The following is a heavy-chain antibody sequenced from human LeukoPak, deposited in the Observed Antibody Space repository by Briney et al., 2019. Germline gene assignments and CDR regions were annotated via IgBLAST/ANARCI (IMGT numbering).Heavy chain of an antibody. J-gene: IGHJ4*02. Sequence: ASVKVSCKASGYTFTGYYMHWVRQAPGQGLEWMGWISAYNGNTNYAQKLQGRVTMTTDTSTSTAYMELRSLRSDDTAVYYCASSGSTSSEDYWGQGTLVTVSS. D-gene: IGHD2-2*01. CDR3: ASSGSTSSEDY. V-gene: IGHV1-18*04. CDR2: ISAYNGNT. CDR1: GYTFTGYY.